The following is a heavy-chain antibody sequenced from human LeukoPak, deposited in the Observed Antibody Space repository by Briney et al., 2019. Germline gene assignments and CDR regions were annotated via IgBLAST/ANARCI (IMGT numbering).Heavy chain of an antibody. V-gene: IGHV4-39*07. CDR2: IYHGGST. Sequence: SETLSLTCTVSGGSISSSSYYWGWIRQPPGKGLEWIGEIYHGGSTNFNPSLKSRVTMSVDKSKNQFYLKLSSVTAADTAVYYCARVSTYVWVGELLDYYYNGMDVWGQGTTVTVSS. CDR3: ARVSTYVWVGELLDYYYNGMDV. J-gene: IGHJ6*02. D-gene: IGHD3-10*01. CDR1: GGSISSSSYY.